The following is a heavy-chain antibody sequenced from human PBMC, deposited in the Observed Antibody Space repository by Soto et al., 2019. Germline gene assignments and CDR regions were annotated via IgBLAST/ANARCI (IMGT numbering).Heavy chain of an antibody. Sequence: QVQLVQSGPEVKKPGASVKVSCKASAYTFTTYGISWVRQAPGQGLEWMGWISGYNGQTNYPQKFRGRVTLTTDTCTSTAYMEMRSLRSDDTAMYYCARDNRKELWVEGLNAMDVWGQGTTVTVSS. J-gene: IGHJ6*02. CDR3: ARDNRKELWVEGLNAMDV. CDR2: ISGYNGQT. V-gene: IGHV1-18*04. CDR1: AYTFTTYG. D-gene: IGHD3-10*01.